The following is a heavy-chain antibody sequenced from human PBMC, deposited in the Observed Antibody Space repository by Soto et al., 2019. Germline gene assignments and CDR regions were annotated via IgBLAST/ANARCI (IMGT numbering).Heavy chain of an antibody. D-gene: IGHD6-19*01. CDR2: IKHGGSS. J-gene: IGHJ3*02. CDR3: ARGGSSDWQVALDI. Sequence: QLQQQPWGAGLLKPSETLSLTCTVYAGSFSHYYWNWIRQSPGKGLEWIGKIKHGGSSSYNPSLRSRVSISVDMSKNQFSLTLSSVTAAYTAVYYFARGGSSDWQVALDIWGKGTMVPVSS. CDR1: AGSFSHYY. V-gene: IGHV4-34*01.